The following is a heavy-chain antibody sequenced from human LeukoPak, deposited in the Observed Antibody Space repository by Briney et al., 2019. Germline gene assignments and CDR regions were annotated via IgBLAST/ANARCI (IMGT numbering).Heavy chain of an antibody. V-gene: IGHV3-23*01. CDR3: ARDEGLYRDHRLDAFDI. Sequence: GGSLRLSCEGSGPPFSHYGMSWVRQPPGRGLEWVSGLSGSGASTFYTDAVRGRFTISRDNSKDTLYLVIDSLRAEDTALYFCARDEGLYRDHRLDAFDIWGQGTMVTVSS. J-gene: IGHJ3*02. CDR2: LSGSGAST. CDR1: GPPFSHYG. D-gene: IGHD3-16*02.